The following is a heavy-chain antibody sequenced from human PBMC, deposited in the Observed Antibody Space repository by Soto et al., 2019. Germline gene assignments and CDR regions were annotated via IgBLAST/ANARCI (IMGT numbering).Heavy chain of an antibody. D-gene: IGHD2-8*01. Sequence: LRLSCAASGFTFSSYGMHWVRQAPGKGLEWVAVISYDGSNKYYADSVKGRFTISRDNSKNTLYLQMNSLRAEDTAVYYCAKDALMLRGYFDYWGQGTLVTVSS. V-gene: IGHV3-30*18. J-gene: IGHJ4*02. CDR2: ISYDGSNK. CDR1: GFTFSSYG. CDR3: AKDALMLRGYFDY.